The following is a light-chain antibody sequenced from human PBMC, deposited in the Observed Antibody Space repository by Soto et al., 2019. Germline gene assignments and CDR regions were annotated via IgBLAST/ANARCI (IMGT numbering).Light chain of an antibody. J-gene: IGLJ2*01. CDR1: SSNIGAGYD. CDR2: GNS. CDR3: QSYDRSLSGVV. V-gene: IGLV1-40*01. Sequence: QLVLTQPPSVSGAPGQRVTISCTGSSSNIGAGYDVHWYQQLPGTAPKLLIYGNSNRPSGVPDRFSGSKSGTSASLAITGLQAEDEADYYCQSYDRSLSGVVFGGGTQLTVL.